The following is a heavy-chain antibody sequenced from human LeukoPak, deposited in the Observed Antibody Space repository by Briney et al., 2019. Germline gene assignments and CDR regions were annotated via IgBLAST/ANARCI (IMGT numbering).Heavy chain of an antibody. CDR3: ARHGYSSGWSGSIDAFDI. J-gene: IGHJ3*02. V-gene: IGHV4-39*01. CDR1: GGSISSSSYD. D-gene: IGHD6-19*01. CDR2: IYYSGST. Sequence: PSETLSLTCAVSGGSISSSSYDWGLIRQPPGKGLEWIGSIYYSGSTYYNPSLKSRVTISVDTSKNQFCLRLSSVTAADTAVYYCARHGYSSGWSGSIDAFDIWGQGTMVTVSS.